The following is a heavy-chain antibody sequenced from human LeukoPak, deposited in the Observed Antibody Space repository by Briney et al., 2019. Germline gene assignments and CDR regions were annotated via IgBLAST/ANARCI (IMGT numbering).Heavy chain of an antibody. CDR2: ISSSSSTI. CDR1: GFTFSSYS. D-gene: IGHD3-3*01. CDR3: ASHKPSIFGVVSPFDY. V-gene: IGHV3-48*01. Sequence: GGSLRLSCAASGFTFSSYSMNWVRQAPGKGLEWVSYISSSSSTIYYADSVKGRFTISRDNAKNPLYLQMNSLRAEDTAVYYCASHKPSIFGVVSPFDYWGQGTLVTVSS. J-gene: IGHJ4*02.